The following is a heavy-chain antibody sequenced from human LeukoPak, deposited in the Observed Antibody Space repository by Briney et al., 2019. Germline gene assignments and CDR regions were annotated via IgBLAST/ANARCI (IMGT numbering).Heavy chain of an antibody. Sequence: SGTLSLTCAVSGGSISSSNWWSWVRQPPGKGLEWIGEIYHSGSTNYNPSLNSRVTVSVDKSKNQFSLKLNSVTAADTAVYYCARDPTDDAFDIWGQGTMVTVSS. J-gene: IGHJ3*02. CDR2: IYHSGST. CDR1: GGSISSSNW. CDR3: ARDPTDDAFDI. V-gene: IGHV4-4*02.